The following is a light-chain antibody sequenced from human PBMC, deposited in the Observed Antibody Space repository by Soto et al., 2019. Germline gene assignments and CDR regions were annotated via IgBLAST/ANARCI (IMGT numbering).Light chain of an antibody. CDR2: IAS. CDR3: QQYGTSPWT. CDR1: QSVNSDY. V-gene: IGKV3-20*01. J-gene: IGKJ1*01. Sequence: EIVLTQSPGTLSLFPGERATLSCRATQSVNSDYLAWYQQKPGQAPRLLIYIASRRATGIPDRFSGSGSGKVFALTISRLEHEDFAVYYCQQYGTSPWTFGQGTKVEVK.